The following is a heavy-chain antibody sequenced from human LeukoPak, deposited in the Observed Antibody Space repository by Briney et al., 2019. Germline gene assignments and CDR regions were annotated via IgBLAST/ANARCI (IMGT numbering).Heavy chain of an antibody. CDR2: INNRADET. Sequence: GGSLRLSCAASGFSFTSYGMSWFRQAPGKGQEWVATINNRADETHYADSVVGRFSIFRDNSRSTLALHMSNLRVEDTAVYYCAKDRDYNVYIRFFDYWGQGTLVTVSS. CDR3: AKDRDYNVYIRFFDY. CDR1: GFSFTSYG. J-gene: IGHJ4*02. V-gene: IGHV3-23*01. D-gene: IGHD4-11*01.